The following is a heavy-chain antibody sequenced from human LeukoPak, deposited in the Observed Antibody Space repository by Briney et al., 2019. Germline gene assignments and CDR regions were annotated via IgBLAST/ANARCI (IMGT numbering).Heavy chain of an antibody. CDR1: GYTFTNYG. V-gene: IGHV1-18*01. D-gene: IGHD3-9*01. CDR2: ISGYNGNT. CDR3: ARMAYDILTGYFQPNWFDP. Sequence: ASVNVSCKASGYTFTNYGISWVRQAPGQGLEWMGWISGYNGNTKNAQKLQGRVTMTTDTSTSTAYMELRSLRSDDTAVYYCARMAYDILTGYFQPNWFDPWGQGTLVTVSS. J-gene: IGHJ5*02.